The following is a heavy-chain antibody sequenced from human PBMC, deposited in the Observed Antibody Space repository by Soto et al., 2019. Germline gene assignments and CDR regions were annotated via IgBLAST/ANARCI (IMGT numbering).Heavy chain of an antibody. V-gene: IGHV4-34*01. CDR1: GGSFSGYY. D-gene: IGHD1-26*01. CDR2: INHSGST. CDR3: ASEGEANWFDP. Sequence: PSETLSITCAVYGGSFSGYYWSWIRQPPGKGLEWIGEINHSGSTNYNPSLKSRVTISVDTSKNQFSLKLSSVTAADTAVYYCASEGEANWFDPWGQGTLVTVSS. J-gene: IGHJ5*02.